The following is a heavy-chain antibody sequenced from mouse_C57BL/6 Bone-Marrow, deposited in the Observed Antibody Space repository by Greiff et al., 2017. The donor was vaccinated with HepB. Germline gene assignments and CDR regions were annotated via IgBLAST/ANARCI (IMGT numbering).Heavy chain of an antibody. J-gene: IGHJ3*01. V-gene: IGHV1-76*01. CDR3: ARNGYYAWFAY. Sequence: VQLQQSRAELVRPGASVKLSCKASGYTFTDYYINWVKQRPGQGLEWIARIYPGSGNTYYNEKFKGKATLTAEKSSSTAYMQLSSLTSEDSAVYFCARNGYYAWFAYWGQGTLVTVSA. D-gene: IGHD2-3*01. CDR1: GYTFTDYY. CDR2: IYPGSGNT.